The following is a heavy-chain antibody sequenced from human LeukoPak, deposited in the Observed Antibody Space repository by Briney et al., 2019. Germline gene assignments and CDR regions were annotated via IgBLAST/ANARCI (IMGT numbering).Heavy chain of an antibody. CDR3: ARSSTWLSYGMDV. CDR2: IKQDGSEK. V-gene: IGHV3-7*01. CDR1: AFIFGGHW. J-gene: IGHJ6*02. Sequence: GVSLRLSCEGSAFIFGGHWMNWVRQTPGKGLEWVANIKQDGSEKYYVYSVKGRFTISRDNAKNSLYLQMNGLRAEDTAVYYCARSSTWLSYGMDVWGQGTTVTVSS. D-gene: IGHD6-19*01.